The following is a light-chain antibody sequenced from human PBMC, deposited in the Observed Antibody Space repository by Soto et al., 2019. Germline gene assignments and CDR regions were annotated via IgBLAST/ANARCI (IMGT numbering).Light chain of an antibody. CDR2: GAS. CDR1: QTVSSTY. V-gene: IGKV3-20*01. CDR3: QQFSGSPFT. Sequence: EIVLTQSPGTLSLSPGERATLSCRASQTVSSTYLAWYRQKPGQAPRLVMYGASTRATGIPDRFSGSGSGTDFTLTISRLEPEDFAVYYCQQFSGSPFTVGPGTKVDIK. J-gene: IGKJ3*01.